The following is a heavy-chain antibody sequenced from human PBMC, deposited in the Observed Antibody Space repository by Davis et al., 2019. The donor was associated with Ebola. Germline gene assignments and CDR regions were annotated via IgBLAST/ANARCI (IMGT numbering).Heavy chain of an antibody. CDR2: TYYRSKWYN. CDR1: GDSVSSNSAA. CDR3: AREYQRCSSTSCYWNDAFDI. D-gene: IGHD2-2*01. V-gene: IGHV6-1*01. Sequence: HSQTLSLTCAISGDSVSSNSAAWNWIRQSPSRGLEWLGRTYYRSKWYNDYAVSVKSRITINPDTSKNQFSLQLNSVTPEDTAVYYCAREYQRCSSTSCYWNDAFDIWGQGTMVTVSS. J-gene: IGHJ3*02.